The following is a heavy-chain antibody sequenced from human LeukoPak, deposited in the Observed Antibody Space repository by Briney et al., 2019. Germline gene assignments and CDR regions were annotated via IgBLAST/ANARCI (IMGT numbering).Heavy chain of an antibody. D-gene: IGHD5-18*01. CDR3: AKGGEISYGYAY. CDR1: GFTFSSYG. Sequence: PGGSLRLSCAASGFTFSSYGMHWVRQAPGKGLEWVAVISYDGSNKYYADSVKGRFTISRDNSKNTLYLQMNSLRAEDTAVYYCAKGGEISYGYAYWGRGTLVTVSS. V-gene: IGHV3-30*18. J-gene: IGHJ4*02. CDR2: ISYDGSNK.